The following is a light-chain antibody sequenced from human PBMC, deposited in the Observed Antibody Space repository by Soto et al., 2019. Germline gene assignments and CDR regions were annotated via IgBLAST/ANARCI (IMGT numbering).Light chain of an antibody. V-gene: IGKV1-5*01. Sequence: DIQVTQSPSTLSRSVGDRVTITCRACQSIDNKLAWYQRKPGKAPKLLIYDASTLESGVPSTFDGSGFGTEFTLTISSLQPDDFATYYCQEYSDSSWTFGQGTKVEIK. CDR3: QEYSDSSWT. CDR2: DAS. J-gene: IGKJ1*01. CDR1: QSIDNK.